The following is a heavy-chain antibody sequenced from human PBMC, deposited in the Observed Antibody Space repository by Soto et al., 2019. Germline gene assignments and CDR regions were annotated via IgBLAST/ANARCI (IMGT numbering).Heavy chain of an antibody. CDR2: IWHDGKNK. CDR1: GFTFSNFG. Sequence: QVQVVESGGGVVQPGTSLRLSCAASGFTFSNFGMHWVRQAPGKGLEWVAVIWHDGKNKYYADSAKGRFTISRDNSKNTLYMQMNSLRAEETAVYYGARDPGKEEAMDYWGQGTLVTVSS. V-gene: IGHV3-33*01. J-gene: IGHJ4*02. CDR3: ARDPGKEEAMDY.